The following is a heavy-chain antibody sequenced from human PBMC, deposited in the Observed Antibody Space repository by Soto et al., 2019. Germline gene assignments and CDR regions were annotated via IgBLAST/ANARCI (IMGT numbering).Heavy chain of an antibody. CDR3: ARTIYSDSAF. J-gene: IGHJ4*02. CDR1: AFTFSTYW. D-gene: IGHD4-17*01. CDR2: INRDGSQR. Sequence: EMRLVESGGGLVQPGGSLRLSCTASAFTFSTYWMTWVRQAPGKGLEWVADINRDGSQRDYVDSVKGRFTISRDNAKNSLYLEMNSLRPEDTAVYYCARTIYSDSAFWGQGTLVTVSS. V-gene: IGHV3-7*01.